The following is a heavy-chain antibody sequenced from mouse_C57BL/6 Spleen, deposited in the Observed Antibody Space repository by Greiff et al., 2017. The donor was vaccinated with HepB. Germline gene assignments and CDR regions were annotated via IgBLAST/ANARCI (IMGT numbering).Heavy chain of an antibody. CDR1: GFSLTSYA. D-gene: IGHD1-1*01. J-gene: IGHJ1*03. V-gene: IGHV2-9-1*01. Sequence: QVQLKESGPGLVAPSQSLSITCTVSGFSLTSYAISWVRQPPGKGLEWLGVIWTGGGTNDNSALKSRLGNRKDNPKSQVFLKMNNLQTDDTARYYCASLIYYYGSRTGYFDVWGTGTTVTVSS. CDR3: ASLIYYYGSRTGYFDV. CDR2: IWTGGGT.